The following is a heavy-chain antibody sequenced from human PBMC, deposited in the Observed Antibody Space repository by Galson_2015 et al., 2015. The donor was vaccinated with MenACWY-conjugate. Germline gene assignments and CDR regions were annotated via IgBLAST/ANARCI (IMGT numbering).Heavy chain of an antibody. CDR3: MRAEGWLRSAFDL. J-gene: IGHJ3*01. D-gene: IGHD5-12*01. CDR1: GFRFSSYT. V-gene: IGHV3-30*10. CDR2: VSYDASSR. Sequence: SLRLSCAASGFRFSSYTFYWVRQSPGKGLEWVAVVSYDASSRYYRDPVQGRFTISRDNSKNTVSLEMSSLGPEDSAVYYCMRAEGWLRSAFDLWGQGTMVTVSS.